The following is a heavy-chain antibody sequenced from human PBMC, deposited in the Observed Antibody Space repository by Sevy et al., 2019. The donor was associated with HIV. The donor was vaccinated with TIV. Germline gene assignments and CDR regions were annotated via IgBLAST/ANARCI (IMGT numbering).Heavy chain of an antibody. CDR3: ARVRATDSDYERGTVDY. D-gene: IGHD3-22*01. CDR2: ISSGSNII. Sequence: SGSLRLSCAASGFTFSSYSMNWVRQAPGKGLERVSYISSGSNIIYYADSVKGRFTISRDNAKNSLYLQMNSLRDEDTAMYYCARVRATDSDYERGTVDYWGQGTLVSVSS. V-gene: IGHV3-48*02. CDR1: GFTFSSYS. J-gene: IGHJ4*02.